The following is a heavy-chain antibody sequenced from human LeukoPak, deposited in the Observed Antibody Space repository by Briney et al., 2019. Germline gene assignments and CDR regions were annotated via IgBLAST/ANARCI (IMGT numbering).Heavy chain of an antibody. CDR3: ARGPRAAADDY. CDR1: GYTFTSYD. J-gene: IGHJ4*02. CDR2: MSPNSGNT. D-gene: IGHD6-13*01. Sequence: ASVKVSCKASGYTFTSYDINWVRQATGQGLEWMGWMSPNSGNTGYAQKFQGRVTMTRNTSISTAYMELSSLRSADTAVYFCARGPRAAADDYWGQGTLVTVSS. V-gene: IGHV1-8*01.